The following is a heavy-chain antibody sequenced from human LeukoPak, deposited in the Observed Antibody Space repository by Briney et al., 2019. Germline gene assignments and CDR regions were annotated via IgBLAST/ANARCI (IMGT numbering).Heavy chain of an antibody. CDR1: GFTVSSNY. CDR3: ERNFALDY. Sequence: GGSLRLSCAASGFTVSSNYMTWVRQAPGKGLEWASVIYSGGSTYYADSVKGRFTISRDNSKNTLFLQMNSLRAEDTAVYYCERNFALDYWGQGTLVTVSS. V-gene: IGHV3-53*01. CDR2: IYSGGST. J-gene: IGHJ4*02.